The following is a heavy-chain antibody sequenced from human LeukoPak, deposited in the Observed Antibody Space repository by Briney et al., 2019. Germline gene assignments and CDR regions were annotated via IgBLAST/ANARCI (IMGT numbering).Heavy chain of an antibody. CDR1: GFTFSNYL. CDR2: ISPDGKNK. J-gene: IGHJ4*02. Sequence: GKSLRLSCAASGFTFSNYLMHWVRQVPGKGLDWVAVISPDGKNKYYADSVQGRFTISRDNSKNIVSLDMISLRTEDTAVYYCSWELLRWGQGTLVTVSS. D-gene: IGHD2-15*01. V-gene: IGHV3-30*04. CDR3: SWELLR.